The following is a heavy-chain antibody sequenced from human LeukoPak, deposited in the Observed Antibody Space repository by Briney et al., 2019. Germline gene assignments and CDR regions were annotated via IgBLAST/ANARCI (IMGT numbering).Heavy chain of an antibody. CDR1: GYTFSNYG. CDR3: ARYNSLLRGVTTSDY. D-gene: IGHD3-10*01. Sequence: ASVKVSCKASGYTFSNYGITWVRQAPGQGLEWMGTISGRSGDVNYAPQFQGRVTMTTDTSTTTAYMELRSLRFDDTAVYYCARYNSLLRGVTTSDYWGQGTLVTVSS. J-gene: IGHJ4*02. V-gene: IGHV1-18*01. CDR2: ISGRSGDV.